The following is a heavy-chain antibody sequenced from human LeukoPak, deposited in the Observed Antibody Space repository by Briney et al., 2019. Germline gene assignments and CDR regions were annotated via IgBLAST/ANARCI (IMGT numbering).Heavy chain of an antibody. D-gene: IGHD1-26*01. CDR3: ARVAFSGSYNFDY. CDR2: IYYSGST. J-gene: IGHJ4*02. V-gene: IGHV4-59*01. Sequence: SETLSLTCTVSGGSISSYYWSWIRQPPGKGLEWIGYIYYSGSTNYNPSLKSRVTISVDTSKNQLSLKLSSVTAADTAVYYCARVAFSGSYNFDYWGQGTLVTVSS. CDR1: GGSISSYY.